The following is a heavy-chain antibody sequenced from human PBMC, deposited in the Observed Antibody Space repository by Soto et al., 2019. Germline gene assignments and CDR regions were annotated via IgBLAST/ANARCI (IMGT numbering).Heavy chain of an antibody. CDR1: GGSFSGYY. J-gene: IGHJ4*02. D-gene: IGHD2-2*02. CDR3: ARGTIGGIVVVPAAIEGFAY. V-gene: IGHV4-34*01. Sequence: PSETLSLTCAVYGGSFSGYYWSWIRQPPGKGLEWIGEINHSGSTNYNPSLKSRVTISVDTSKNQFSLKLSSVTAADTAVYYCARGTIGGIVVVPAAIEGFAYWGQGTLVTVSS. CDR2: INHSGST.